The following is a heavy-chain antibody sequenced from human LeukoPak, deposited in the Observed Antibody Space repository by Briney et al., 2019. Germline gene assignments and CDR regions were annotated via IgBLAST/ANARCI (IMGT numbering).Heavy chain of an antibody. Sequence: GGSLRLSCAASGFTFSSYSMNWVRQAPGKGLEWVSSISSSSNYIYYADSVKGRFTISRDNAKNSLYLQMNSLRAEDTAVYYCARVGQRWLQFDYYYMDVWGKGTTVTVSS. D-gene: IGHD5-24*01. J-gene: IGHJ6*03. CDR1: GFTFSSYS. CDR2: ISSSSNYI. V-gene: IGHV3-21*01. CDR3: ARVGQRWLQFDYYYMDV.